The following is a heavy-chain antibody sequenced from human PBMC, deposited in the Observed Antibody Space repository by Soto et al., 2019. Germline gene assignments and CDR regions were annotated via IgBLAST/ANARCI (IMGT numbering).Heavy chain of an antibody. V-gene: IGHV3-13*01. D-gene: IGHD6-19*01. Sequence: EVQLVESGGGLVQPGGSQRLSCAASGFTFSSYDMHWVRQATGKGLEWVSAIGTAGDTYYPGSVKGRFTISRENAKNSLYLQMNSLRAEDTAVYYCARVGEYSSGWYNFDYWGQGTLVTVSS. CDR3: ARVGEYSSGWYNFDY. CDR1: GFTFSSYD. CDR2: IGTAGDT. J-gene: IGHJ4*02.